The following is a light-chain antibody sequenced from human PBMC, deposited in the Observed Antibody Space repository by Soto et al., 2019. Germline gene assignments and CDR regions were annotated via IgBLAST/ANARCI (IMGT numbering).Light chain of an antibody. V-gene: IGLV2-11*01. CDR3: CSYAGSNILV. CDR1: SSDVGAYIY. CDR2: DVS. J-gene: IGLJ2*01. Sequence: QSALTQPRSVSGSPGQSVTISCTGTSSDVGAYIYVSWYQQDPGKAPKLMIYDVSKRPSGVPDRFSGSKSGNTASLTISGLQAEDEADYYCCSYAGSNILVFGGGTQLTVL.